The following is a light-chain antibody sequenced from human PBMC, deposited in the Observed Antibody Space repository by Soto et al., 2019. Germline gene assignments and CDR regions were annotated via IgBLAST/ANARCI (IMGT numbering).Light chain of an antibody. CDR3: QQRSNLLT. J-gene: IGKJ4*01. V-gene: IGKV3-15*01. CDR2: DTS. CDR1: QSVSIH. Sequence: ETVMTQSPGTLSVSLGERATLSCRASQSVSIHLAWYQQKPGQAPRLLIYDTSTRATGIPARFSGSGSGTEFTLTISSLQSEDFAVYYCQQRSNLLTFGGGTKVDIK.